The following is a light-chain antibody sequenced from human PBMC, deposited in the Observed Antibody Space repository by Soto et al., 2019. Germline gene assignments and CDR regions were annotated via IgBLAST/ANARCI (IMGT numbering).Light chain of an antibody. J-gene: IGLJ2*01. V-gene: IGLV1-47*02. CDR2: TND. CDR3: AAWDDSLSGVV. Sequence: HSVLTQPPSVSGAPGQTITMSCTGSGSNVGASYDVHWYQVLPGAGPRLLIYTNDQRPSGVPDRFSGSKSGTSASLAISGLRSEDEADYYCAAWDDSLSGVVFGGGTKLTVL. CDR1: GSNVGASYD.